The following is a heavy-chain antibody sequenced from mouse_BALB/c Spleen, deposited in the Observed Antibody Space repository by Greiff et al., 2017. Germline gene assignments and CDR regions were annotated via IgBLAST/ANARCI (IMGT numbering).Heavy chain of an antibody. V-gene: IGHV7-1*02. CDR1: GFTFSDFY. D-gene: IGHD1-1*02. CDR2: SRNKANDYTT. Sequence: EVMLVESGGGLVQPGGSLRPSCATSGFTFSDFYMEWVRQPPGKRLEWIAASRNKANDYTTEYSASVKGRFIVSRDTSQSILYLQMNALRAEDTAIYYCARDSNYGGFANWGQGTLVTVSA. J-gene: IGHJ3*01. CDR3: ARDSNYGGFAN.